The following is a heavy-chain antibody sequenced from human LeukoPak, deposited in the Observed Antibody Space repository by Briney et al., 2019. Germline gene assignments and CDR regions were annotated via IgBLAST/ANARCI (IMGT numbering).Heavy chain of an antibody. V-gene: IGHV4-38-2*02. CDR3: ARDPTMAYYYYYGMDV. CDR1: GYSISSGYH. Sequence: SETLSLTCAVSGYSISSGYHWGWIRQPPGKGLEWIGSTYHSGSTYYNPSLKSRVTISVDTSKNQFSLKLSSVTAADTAVYYCARDPTMAYYYYYGMDVWGKGTTVTVSS. CDR2: TYHSGST. D-gene: IGHD3-10*01. J-gene: IGHJ6*04.